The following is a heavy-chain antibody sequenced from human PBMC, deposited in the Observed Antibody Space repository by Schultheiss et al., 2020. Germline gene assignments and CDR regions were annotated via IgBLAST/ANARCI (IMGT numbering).Heavy chain of an antibody. CDR3: AKPRLGELSLLN. D-gene: IGHD3-16*02. V-gene: IGHV3-23*01. CDR2: ISGSGGST. J-gene: IGHJ4*02. CDR1: GFTFSSYA. Sequence: ESLKISCAASGFTFSSYAMSWVRQAPGKGLEWVSAISGSGGSTYYADSVKGRFTISRDNSKNTLYLQMNSLRAEDTAVYYCAKPRLGELSLLNWGQGTLVTVS.